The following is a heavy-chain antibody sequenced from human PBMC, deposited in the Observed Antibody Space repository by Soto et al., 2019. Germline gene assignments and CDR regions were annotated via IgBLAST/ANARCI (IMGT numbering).Heavy chain of an antibody. J-gene: IGHJ3*02. D-gene: IGHD2-21*02. CDR1: GFTFSSYS. CDR3: ARNLGLTAIPAAFDI. Sequence: PGGSLRLSCAASGFTFSSYSMNWVRQAPGKGLEWVSYISSSSSTIYYADSVKGRFTISRDNAKNSLYLQMNSLRAEDTAVYYCARNLGLTAIPAAFDIWGQGTMVTVSS. CDR2: ISSSSSTI. V-gene: IGHV3-48*01.